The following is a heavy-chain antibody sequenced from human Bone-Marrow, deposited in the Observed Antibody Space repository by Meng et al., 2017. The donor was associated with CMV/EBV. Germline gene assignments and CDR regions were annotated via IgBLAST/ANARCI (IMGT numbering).Heavy chain of an antibody. V-gene: IGHV1-18*01. CDR3: ARDRPDSSSWYWFDP. J-gene: IGHJ5*02. Sequence: ASVKVSCKASGYTFTSYGISWVRQAPGQGLEWMGWISAYNGNTNYAQKLQGRVTMTTDTSTSTAYMELRSLRSDDTAVYYCARDRPDSSSWYWFDPWGQGTLVTVSS. CDR2: ISAYNGNT. CDR1: GYTFTSYG. D-gene: IGHD6-13*01.